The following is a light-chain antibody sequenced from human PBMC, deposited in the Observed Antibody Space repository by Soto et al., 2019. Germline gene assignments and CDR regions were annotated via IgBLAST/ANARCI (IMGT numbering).Light chain of an antibody. J-gene: IGKJ1*01. CDR3: QQSYSTTWT. CDR2: AAS. CDR1: QGISTY. V-gene: IGKV1-39*01. Sequence: DIQMTQSPSSLSASVGYIFTITCLASQGISTYLNWYQQKPGKAPKLLIYAASSLQSGVPSRFSGSGSETDFTLTISSLQPEDFATYSCQQSYSTTWTFGQGTKVDIK.